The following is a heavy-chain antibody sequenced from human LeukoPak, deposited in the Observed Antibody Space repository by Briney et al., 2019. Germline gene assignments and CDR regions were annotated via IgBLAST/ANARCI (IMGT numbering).Heavy chain of an antibody. J-gene: IGHJ4*02. Sequence: GRSLRLSCAASGFTFDDYAMHWVRQAPGKGLEWVSGISWNSGSIGYADSVKGRFTISRDDAKNSLYLQMNSLRAADTALYYWEKGPYIYDGSSFDYWGKGTLVT. CDR2: ISWNSGSI. V-gene: IGHV3-9*01. D-gene: IGHD3-22*01. CDR3: EKGPYIYDGSSFDY. CDR1: GFTFDDYA.